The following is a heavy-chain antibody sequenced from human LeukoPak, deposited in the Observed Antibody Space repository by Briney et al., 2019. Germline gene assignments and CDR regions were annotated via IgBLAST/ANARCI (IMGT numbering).Heavy chain of an antibody. CDR2: IKQDGSEK. Sequence: GGSLRLSCAASGFSFSSYWMIWVRQAPGKGLEWVANIKQDGSEKYYVDSVKGRFTISRDNAKNSLYLQMNSLRDEDTAVYYCAREAVAGNYFDNWGQGTLVTVSS. J-gene: IGHJ4*02. V-gene: IGHV3-7*01. CDR1: GFSFSSYW. CDR3: AREAVAGNYFDN. D-gene: IGHD6-19*01.